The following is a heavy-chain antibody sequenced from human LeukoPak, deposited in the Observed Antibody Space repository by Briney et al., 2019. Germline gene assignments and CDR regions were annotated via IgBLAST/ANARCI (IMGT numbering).Heavy chain of an antibody. CDR2: ISGSGGST. J-gene: IGHJ5*02. V-gene: IGHV3-23*01. D-gene: IGHD2-15*01. CDR3: AKGLCSGGSCCPDH. CDR1: GFTFSSYA. Sequence: GGSLRLSCAASGFTFSSYAMSWVRQAPGKGLEWVSAISGSGGSTYYADSVKGRFTISRDNKKNLLYLQMDSLRSEDTALYFCAKGLCSGGSCCPDHWGQGTLVTVSS.